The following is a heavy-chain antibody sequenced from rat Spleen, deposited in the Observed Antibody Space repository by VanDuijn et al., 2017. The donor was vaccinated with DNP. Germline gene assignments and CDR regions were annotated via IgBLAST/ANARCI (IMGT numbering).Heavy chain of an antibody. D-gene: IGHD1-10*01. V-gene: IGHV5-25*01. CDR3: ARPHYNKQGGFAY. J-gene: IGHJ3*01. CDR1: GFTFSNYY. Sequence: EVQLEESGGGLVQPGRSMKLSCAASGFTFSNYYMAWVRQAPTRGLEWVASISPSGDRTFYRDFVKGRFTVCRDNEGSTLHLRTDSLRSEDMATYYCARPHYNKQGGFAYWWQGTLVTVSS. CDR2: ISPSGDRT.